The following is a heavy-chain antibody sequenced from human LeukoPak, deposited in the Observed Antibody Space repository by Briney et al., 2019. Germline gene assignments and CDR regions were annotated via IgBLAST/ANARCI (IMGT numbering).Heavy chain of an antibody. J-gene: IGHJ4*02. V-gene: IGHV4-39*07. Sequence: SETLSLTCTVSGGSISSGSYYWGWIRQPPGKGLEWIGSIYYSGSTYYNPSLKSRVTISVDTSKNQFSLKLSSVTAADTAVYYCAREQWPHRYFDYWGQGTLVTVSS. D-gene: IGHD6-19*01. CDR1: GGSISSGSYY. CDR3: AREQWPHRYFDY. CDR2: IYYSGST.